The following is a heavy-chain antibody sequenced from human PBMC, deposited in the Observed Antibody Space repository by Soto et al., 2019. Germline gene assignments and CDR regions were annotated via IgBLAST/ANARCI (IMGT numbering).Heavy chain of an antibody. CDR1: GGTFSSYA. Sequence: ASVKVSCKASGGTFSSYAISWVRQAPGQGLEWMGGIIPIFGTANYAQKFQGRVTITADKSTSTAYMELSSLRSKDTAVYYCARDRFDYDYVWGSYRPQHHPLFDYWGQGTLVTVSS. D-gene: IGHD3-16*02. CDR2: IIPIFGTA. V-gene: IGHV1-69*06. CDR3: ARDRFDYDYVWGSYRPQHHPLFDY. J-gene: IGHJ4*02.